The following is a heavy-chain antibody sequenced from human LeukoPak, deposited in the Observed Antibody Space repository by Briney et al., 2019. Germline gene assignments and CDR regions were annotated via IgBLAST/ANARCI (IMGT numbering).Heavy chain of an antibody. D-gene: IGHD2-2*01. Sequence: GGSLRLSCAASGFTFSSYGMHWVRLAPGKGLEWVAVISYDGSNKYYADSVKGRFTISRDNSKNTLYLQMNSLRAEDTAVYYCAKTSRYCSSTSCPRPYYYYYGMDVWGKGTTVTVSS. CDR1: GFTFSSYG. CDR3: AKTSRYCSSTSCPRPYYYYYGMDV. CDR2: ISYDGSNK. J-gene: IGHJ6*04. V-gene: IGHV3-30*18.